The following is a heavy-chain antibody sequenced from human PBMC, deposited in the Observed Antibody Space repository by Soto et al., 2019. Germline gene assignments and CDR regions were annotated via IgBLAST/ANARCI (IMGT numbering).Heavy chain of an antibody. Sequence: QVQLVESGGGVVQPGRSLRLSCAASGFTFSSYGMHWVRQAPGKGLEGVAVIWDDGSNKYYADSVKGRFTISRDNSKHTLHLQMNSLGAEETAVYYCARDRMAYGGGDCYSDHWGQGTLVTVSS. CDR1: GFTFSSYG. V-gene: IGHV3-33*01. D-gene: IGHD2-21*02. J-gene: IGHJ5*02. CDR3: ARDRMAYGGGDCYSDH. CDR2: IWDDGSNK.